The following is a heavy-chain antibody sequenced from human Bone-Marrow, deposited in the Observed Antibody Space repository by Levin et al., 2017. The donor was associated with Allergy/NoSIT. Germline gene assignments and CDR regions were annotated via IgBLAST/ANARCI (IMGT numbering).Heavy chain of an antibody. V-gene: IGHV3-23*01. D-gene: IGHD6-19*01. CDR2: ISGSGGST. J-gene: IGHJ6*02. Sequence: GGSLRLSCAASGFTFSSYAMSWVRQAPGKGLEWVSAISGSGGSTYYADSVKGRFTISRDNSKNTLYLQMNSLRAEDTAVYYCARTRFYSSGWYGGGSYYGLLVWGQGTTVTVSS. CDR3: ARTRFYSSGWYGGGSYYGLLV. CDR1: GFTFSSYA.